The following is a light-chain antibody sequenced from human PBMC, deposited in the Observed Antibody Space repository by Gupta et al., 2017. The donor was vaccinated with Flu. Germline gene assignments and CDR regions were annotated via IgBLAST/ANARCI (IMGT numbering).Light chain of an antibody. Sequence: HSALTQPASVSGSPGQSITISCTGTSSDIGGYNSVPWYQYQPGKAPKLIVYDVDSRPSGVPDRFSGFKSANTASLTISGLQTEDEADYYCSSQTATTPVVFGGGTKLTVL. CDR1: SSDIGGYNS. CDR2: DVD. V-gene: IGLV2-14*01. J-gene: IGLJ2*01. CDR3: SSQTATTPVV.